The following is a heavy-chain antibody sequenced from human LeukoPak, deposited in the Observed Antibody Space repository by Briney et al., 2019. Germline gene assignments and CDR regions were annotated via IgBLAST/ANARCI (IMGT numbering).Heavy chain of an antibody. V-gene: IGHV3-11*01. CDR2: ISSSGSTI. Sequence: GGSLRLSCAASGFTFSDYYMSWIRQAPGKGLEWVSYISSSGSTIYYADSVKGRFTISRDNAKNSLYLQINSLRAEDTAVYYCARTDRTGALGRFRMRSDAFDIWGQGTMVTVSS. J-gene: IGHJ3*02. CDR1: GFTFSDYY. CDR3: ARTDRTGALGRFRMRSDAFDI. D-gene: IGHD3-3*01.